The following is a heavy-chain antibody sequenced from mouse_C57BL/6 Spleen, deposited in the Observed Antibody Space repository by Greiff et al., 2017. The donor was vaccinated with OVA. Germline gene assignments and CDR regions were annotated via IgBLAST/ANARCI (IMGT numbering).Heavy chain of an antibody. Sequence: QVQLQQPGAELVKPGASVKLSCKASGYTFTSYWMQWVKQRPGQGLEWIGEIDPSDSYTNYNQKFKGKATLTVDTSSSTAYMQLSSLTSEDSAVYYCARFTTVVAKTDYFDYWGQGTTLTVSS. V-gene: IGHV1-50*01. CDR1: GYTFTSYW. D-gene: IGHD1-1*01. CDR3: ARFTTVVAKTDYFDY. CDR2: IDPSDSYT. J-gene: IGHJ2*01.